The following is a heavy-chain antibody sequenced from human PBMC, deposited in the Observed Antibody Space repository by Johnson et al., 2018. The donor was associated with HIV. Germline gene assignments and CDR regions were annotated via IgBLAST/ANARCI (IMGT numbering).Heavy chain of an antibody. D-gene: IGHD1/OR15-1a*01. Sequence: VQLVESGGGVVQPGRSLRLSCAASGFTFSSYGMHWVRQAPGKGLAWVAFIRYDGRNQYYADSVKGRFTIYRDNSKNTMYLQMKSLSTEDTAVYYCARGGGSWWGTVIDTFDIWGQGTMVTVSS. CDR1: GFTFSSYG. V-gene: IGHV3-33*08. CDR3: ARGGGSWWGTVIDTFDI. CDR2: IRYDGRNQ. J-gene: IGHJ3*02.